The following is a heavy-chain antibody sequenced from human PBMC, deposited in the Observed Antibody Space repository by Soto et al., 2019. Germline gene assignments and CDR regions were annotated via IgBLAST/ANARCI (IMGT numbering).Heavy chain of an antibody. Sequence: SETLSLTCTVSGGSISSYYWSWIRQPPGKGLEWIGYIYYSGSTNYNPSLNSRVTISVDTSKNQFSLKLRSVPAADTAVYYCARVVRGVGELLTDYYCVEVWGQGTTVTVSS. CDR2: IYYSGST. CDR3: ARVVRGVGELLTDYYCVEV. D-gene: IGHD3-10*01. CDR1: GGSISSYY. J-gene: IGHJ6*02. V-gene: IGHV4-59*01.